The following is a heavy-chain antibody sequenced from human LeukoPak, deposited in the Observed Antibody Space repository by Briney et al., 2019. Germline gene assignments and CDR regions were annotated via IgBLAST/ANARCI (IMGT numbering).Heavy chain of an antibody. CDR3: ARDPPAIGGTGY. V-gene: IGHV3-53*01. CDR2: IYSGGST. D-gene: IGHD1-1*01. J-gene: IGHJ4*02. CDR1: GFTVSTNY. Sequence: GGSLRLSCAASGFTVSTNYMSWVRQAPGKGLEWVSVIYSGGSTNYADSAKGRFTISRDNSKNTLYLQMNSLRAEDTAVYYCARDPPAIGGTGYWGQGTLVTVSS.